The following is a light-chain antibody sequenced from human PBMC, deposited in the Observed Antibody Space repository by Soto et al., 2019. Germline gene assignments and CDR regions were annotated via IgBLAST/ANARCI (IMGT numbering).Light chain of an antibody. CDR1: QSISDD. CDR3: QQGHSYPYN. J-gene: IGKJ2*01. CDR2: SAS. Sequence: DIQMTQSPSSLSASVGDRVTITCRASQSISDDLNWYQQKPGKAPRLLIHSASTLHSGVPSKFSGSGSGADFTLTINSVQPEDFATYYCQQGHSYPYNFGQGTKLEIK. V-gene: IGKV1-39*01.